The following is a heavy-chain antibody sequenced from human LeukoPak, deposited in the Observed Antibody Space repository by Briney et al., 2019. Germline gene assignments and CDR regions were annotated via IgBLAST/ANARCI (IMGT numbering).Heavy chain of an antibody. Sequence: ASVKVSCKASGYTFTSYGVSWVRQAPGQGLEWMGWISAYDGNTNYAQKLQGRVTVTTDTSTSTAYMELRSLRSDDTAVYYCARDLVVGYCSSTSCYPYGMDVWGQGTTVTVSS. J-gene: IGHJ6*02. D-gene: IGHD2-2*01. CDR2: ISAYDGNT. CDR3: ARDLVVGYCSSTSCYPYGMDV. V-gene: IGHV1-18*01. CDR1: GYTFTSYG.